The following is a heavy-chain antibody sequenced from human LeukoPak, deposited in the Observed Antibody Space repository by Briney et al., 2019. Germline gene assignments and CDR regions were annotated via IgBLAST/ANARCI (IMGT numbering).Heavy chain of an antibody. Sequence: SGGSLRLSCAASGFTFSTYWMHWVRQAPGKGLVWVSRINSDGSGTIYADSVKGRFTISRDNAKNTLYLQMNSLRAEDTAVYYCARSSSGSFDYWGQGTLVTVSS. V-gene: IGHV3-74*01. CDR1: GFTFSTYW. J-gene: IGHJ4*02. D-gene: IGHD6-19*01. CDR3: ARSSSGSFDY. CDR2: INSDGSGT.